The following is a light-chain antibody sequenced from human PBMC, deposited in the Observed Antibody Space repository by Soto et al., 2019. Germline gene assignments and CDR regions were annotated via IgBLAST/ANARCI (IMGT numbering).Light chain of an antibody. V-gene: IGKV1-17*01. CDR3: QQYNQYPPT. CDR1: QGIKNE. J-gene: IGKJ1*01. CDR2: GAT. Sequence: DIQMTQSPSSLSASVGDRVTITCRASQGIKNELGWYQQKSGLAPKRLIFGATTLQSGVPSRFSASASGTDFSLIISRLLPDNCATYYCQQYNQYPPTFGQETKVDI.